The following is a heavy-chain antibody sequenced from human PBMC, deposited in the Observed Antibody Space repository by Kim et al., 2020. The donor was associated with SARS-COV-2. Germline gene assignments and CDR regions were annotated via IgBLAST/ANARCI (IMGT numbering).Heavy chain of an antibody. Sequence: SETLSLTCTVSGGSISSSSYYWGWIRQPPGKGLEWIGSIYYSGSTYYNPSLKSRVTISVDTSKNQFSLKLSSVTAADTAVYYCARLRWNYGFFDYWGQGTLVTVSS. J-gene: IGHJ4*02. V-gene: IGHV4-39*01. CDR1: GGSISSSSYY. CDR3: ARLRWNYGFFDY. D-gene: IGHD1-7*01. CDR2: IYYSGST.